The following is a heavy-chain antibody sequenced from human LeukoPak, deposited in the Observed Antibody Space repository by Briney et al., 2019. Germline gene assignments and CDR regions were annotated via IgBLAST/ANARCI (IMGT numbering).Heavy chain of an antibody. CDR3: ARSRGYCSGGSCYGVGYYYGMDV. CDR1: GFTFSSYS. CDR2: ITASGTAM. V-gene: IGHV3-48*01. D-gene: IGHD2-15*01. Sequence: PGGSLRLSCAASGFTFSSYSMNWVRQAPGKGLEWVSHITASGTAMFYADSVKGRFTISRDNAKNSLYLQMSSLRAEDTAVYYCARSRGYCSGGSCYGVGYYYGMDVWGQGTTVTVSS. J-gene: IGHJ6*02.